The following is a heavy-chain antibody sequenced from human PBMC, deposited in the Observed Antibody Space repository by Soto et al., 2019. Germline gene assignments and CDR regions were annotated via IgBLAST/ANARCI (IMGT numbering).Heavy chain of an antibody. CDR3: ARDGVAPAGGNYYYYGMDV. CDR2: ISAYNGHT. J-gene: IGHJ6*02. V-gene: IGHV1-18*01. Sequence: GASVKVSCKASGYTFSKYGITWVRQAPGQGLEWMGWISAYNGHTNYAQRFQGRVTMTTDTSTSTAYMEMRSLRSDDTAVYFCARDGVAPAGGNYYYYGMDVWGQGTTVTVS. D-gene: IGHD6-13*01. CDR1: GYTFSKYG.